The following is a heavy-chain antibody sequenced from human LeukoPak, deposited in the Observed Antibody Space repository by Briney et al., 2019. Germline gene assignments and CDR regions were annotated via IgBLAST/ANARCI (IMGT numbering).Heavy chain of an antibody. CDR3: ARDSARYYHDTSPRFCDY. J-gene: IGHJ4*02. V-gene: IGHV1-18*01. D-gene: IGHD3-22*01. CDR1: GYTFTSYG. CDR2: ISADNGNT. Sequence: GASVKVSCKASGYTFTSYGISWVRQAPGQGLEWMGWISADNGNTNYAQKLQGRVTMTTDTSTSTAYMELRSLRSDDTSVYYCARDSARYYHDTSPRFCDYWGPGTLVTVSS.